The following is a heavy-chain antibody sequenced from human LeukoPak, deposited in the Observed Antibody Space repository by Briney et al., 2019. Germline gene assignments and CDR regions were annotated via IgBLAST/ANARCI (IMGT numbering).Heavy chain of an antibody. CDR1: GFTFDDYA. J-gene: IGHJ4*02. CDR2: ISWNSGSI. V-gene: IGHV3-9*01. D-gene: IGHD6-19*01. Sequence: GGSLRLSCAASGFTFDDYAMHWVRQAPGKGLEWVSGISWNSGSIGYADSVKGRFTISRDNAKNSLYLQMNSLRAEDTAVYYCAGPQPAGIDYWGQGTLVTVSS. CDR3: AGPQPAGIDY.